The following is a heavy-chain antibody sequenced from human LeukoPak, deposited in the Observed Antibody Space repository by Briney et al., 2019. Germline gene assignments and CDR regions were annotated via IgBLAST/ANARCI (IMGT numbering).Heavy chain of an antibody. V-gene: IGHV1-18*01. J-gene: IGHJ5*02. CDR1: GYTFTSYG. Sequence: ASVKVSCKASGYTFTSYGINWVRQAPGQGLEWLGWISAYNGNTNYAQKLQGRVTMTTDTSTSTAYMELRSLRSDDTAVYYCARTTVTTVDWFDPWGHGTLVTVSS. CDR3: ARTTVTTVDWFDP. D-gene: IGHD4-17*01. CDR2: ISAYNGNT.